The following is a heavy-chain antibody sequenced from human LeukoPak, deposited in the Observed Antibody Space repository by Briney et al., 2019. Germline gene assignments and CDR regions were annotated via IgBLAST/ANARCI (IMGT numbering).Heavy chain of an antibody. J-gene: IGHJ5*02. CDR3: ARQVYSYGVNWFDP. Sequence: GESLKISCKASGYSISNYWIGWVRQMPGKGLEWMGIIDPGDSTTRYSPSLQGQVTISADKSINTASLQWSSLQASDTAMYYCARQVYSYGVNWFDPWGQGTLVTVSS. CDR1: GYSISNYW. CDR2: IDPGDSTT. V-gene: IGHV5-51*01. D-gene: IGHD5-18*01.